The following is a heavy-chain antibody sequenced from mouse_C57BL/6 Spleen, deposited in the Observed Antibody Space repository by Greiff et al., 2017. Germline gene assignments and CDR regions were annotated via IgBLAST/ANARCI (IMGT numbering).Heavy chain of an antibody. CDR3: ARGGTAQATGFDY. Sequence: EVQLQESGPVLVKPGASVKMSCKASGYTFTDYYMNWVKQSHGKSLEWIGVINPYNGGTSYNQKFKGKATLTVDKSSSTAYMELNSLTSEDSAVYYGARGGTAQATGFDYWGQGTTLTVSS. D-gene: IGHD3-2*02. J-gene: IGHJ2*01. V-gene: IGHV1-19*01. CDR1: GYTFTDYY. CDR2: INPYNGGT.